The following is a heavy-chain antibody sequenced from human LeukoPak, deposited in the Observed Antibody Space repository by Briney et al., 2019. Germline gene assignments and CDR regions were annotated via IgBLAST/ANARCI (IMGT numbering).Heavy chain of an antibody. D-gene: IGHD2-2*01. Sequence: SVKVSCKASGGTFSSYAISWVRQAPGQGLEWMGGIIPIFGTANYAQKFQGRVTITADESTSTAYMELSSLRSEDTAVYYCARTPPDCSSTSCYHYYYYMDVWGKGTTVTVSS. CDR3: ARTPPDCSSTSCYHYYYYMDV. J-gene: IGHJ6*03. CDR1: GGTFSSYA. V-gene: IGHV1-69*13. CDR2: IIPIFGTA.